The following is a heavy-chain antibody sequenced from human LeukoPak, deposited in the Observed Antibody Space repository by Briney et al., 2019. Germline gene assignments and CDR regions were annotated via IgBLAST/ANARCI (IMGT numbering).Heavy chain of an antibody. CDR2: IYYSGAT. CDR3: ARGGVAAKYYFDF. D-gene: IGHD3-10*01. J-gene: IGHJ4*02. CDR1: GGSISPLY. V-gene: IGHV4-59*11. Sequence: SETLSLTCTVSGGSISPLYWSWIRQPPGKGLEFVGYIYYSGATNYNPSLTSRVTLSVDTSKNQFSLKLSSVTAADTAVYYCARGGVAAKYYFDFWGEGTLVTVSS.